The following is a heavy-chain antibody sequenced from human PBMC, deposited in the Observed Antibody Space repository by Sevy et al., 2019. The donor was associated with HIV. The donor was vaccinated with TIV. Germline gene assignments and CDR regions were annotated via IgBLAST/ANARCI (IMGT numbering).Heavy chain of an antibody. CDR1: GFTFSDYY. D-gene: IGHD6-19*01. Sequence: GGSLRLSCAASGFTFSDYYMSWIRQAPGKGLEWVSYISSSGSTIYYADSVKGRFTISRDNAKNSLYLQMNSLRAEDTAGYYCARAYSSGWYPPVGYWGQGTLVTVSS. V-gene: IGHV3-11*01. J-gene: IGHJ4*02. CDR3: ARAYSSGWYPPVGY. CDR2: ISSSGSTI.